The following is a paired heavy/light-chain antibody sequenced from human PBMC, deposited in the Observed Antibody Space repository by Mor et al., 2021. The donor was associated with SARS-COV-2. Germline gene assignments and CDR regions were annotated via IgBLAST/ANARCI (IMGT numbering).Light chain of an antibody. CDR3: NSRDSSVNPWV. J-gene: IGLJ3*02. V-gene: IGLV3-19*01. CDR2: PKN. Sequence: SSELTQDPAVSVALGQTVRITCQGDSLRSYYASWYQQKPGQAPVLVIYPKNNRPSGIPDRFSGSSSGNTASLTITGAQAEDEADYYCNSRDSSVNPWVFGGGTKLTVL. CDR1: SLRSYY.
Heavy chain of an antibody. D-gene: IGHD3-22*01. CDR2: ISADNGDT. CDR1: GYTFTSYG. Sequence: QVQLLQSGAEVKKPGASVKVSCKASGYTFTSYGISWVRQAPGQGLEWMGWISADNGDTSYAQNLQGRVTMTTDTSTTTAYMELRSLRSDDTAVYYCAGGDYSSGYYYYRYWGQGTLVTVSS. J-gene: IGHJ4*02. CDR3: AGGDYSSGYYYYRY. V-gene: IGHV1-18*01.